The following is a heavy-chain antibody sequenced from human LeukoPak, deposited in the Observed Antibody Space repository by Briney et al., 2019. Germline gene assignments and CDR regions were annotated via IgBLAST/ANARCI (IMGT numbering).Heavy chain of an antibody. Sequence: GGSLRLSCAASRFTFSSYAMSWVRQAPGKGLEWVSAISGSGGSTYYADSVKGRFTISRDNSKNTLYLQMNSLRAEDTAVYYCAKASPKSLLWFGELLARGYYGMDVWGQGTTVTVSS. CDR1: RFTFSSYA. CDR2: ISGSGGST. J-gene: IGHJ6*02. V-gene: IGHV3-23*01. D-gene: IGHD3-10*01. CDR3: AKASPKSLLWFGELLARGYYGMDV.